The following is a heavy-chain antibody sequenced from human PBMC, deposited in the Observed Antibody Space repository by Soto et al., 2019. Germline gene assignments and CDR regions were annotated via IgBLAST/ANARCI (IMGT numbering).Heavy chain of an antibody. CDR2: ISWNSGSI. J-gene: IGHJ4*02. CDR1: GFTFDDYA. Sequence: EVQLVESGGGLVQPGRSLRLSCAASGFTFDDYAMHWVRQAPGKCLEWVSGISWNSGSIGYADSVKGRFTISRDNAKNSLYLQMNSLRAEDTALYYCAKEAPGHFDYWGQGTLVTVSS. V-gene: IGHV3-9*01. CDR3: AKEAPGHFDY.